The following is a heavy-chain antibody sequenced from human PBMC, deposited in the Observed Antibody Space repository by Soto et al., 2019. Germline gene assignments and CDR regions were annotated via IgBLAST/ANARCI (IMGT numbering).Heavy chain of an antibody. CDR3: ARESEDLTSNFDY. V-gene: IGHV3-33*01. CDR1: RFTFETYA. J-gene: IGHJ4*02. Sequence: QVQLVESGGGVVQPGKSLTLSCTASRFTFETYAMYWVRQAPGKGLECVAAIVDDGRKKNYAASVKGRFTVSRDNAKNSVYLEMNSLSAEDTAVYYCARESEDLTSNFDYWGQGTLVTVSS. CDR2: IVDDGRKK.